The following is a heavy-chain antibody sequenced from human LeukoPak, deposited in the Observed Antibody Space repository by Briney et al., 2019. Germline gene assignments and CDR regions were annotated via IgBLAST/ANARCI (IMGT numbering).Heavy chain of an antibody. V-gene: IGHV1-69*06. CDR1: GGTFSSYA. CDR3: ARVMALAFDY. J-gene: IGHJ4*02. D-gene: IGHD5-24*01. CDR2: IIPIFGTA. Sequence: GASVKVSCKASGGTFSSYAISWVRQAPGQGLEWMGGIIPIFGTANYAQKFQGRVTITADKSTSTAYMELSSLRSEDTAVYYWARVMALAFDYWGQGTLVTVSS.